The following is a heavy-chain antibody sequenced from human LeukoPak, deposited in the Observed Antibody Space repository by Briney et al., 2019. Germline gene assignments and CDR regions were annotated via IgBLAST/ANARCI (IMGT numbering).Heavy chain of an antibody. CDR1: GGSINSGNYY. CDR2: INHSGST. Sequence: SETLSLTCTVSGGSINSGNYYWSWIRQPPGKGLEWFGEINHSGSTNYNPSLKSRVTTSVDTSKDQFSLKLSSVTAADTAVYYCARRRTVTTIWSSLYYFDYWGQGTLVTVSS. CDR3: ARRRTVTTIWSSLYYFDY. V-gene: IGHV4-39*07. D-gene: IGHD4-17*01. J-gene: IGHJ4*02.